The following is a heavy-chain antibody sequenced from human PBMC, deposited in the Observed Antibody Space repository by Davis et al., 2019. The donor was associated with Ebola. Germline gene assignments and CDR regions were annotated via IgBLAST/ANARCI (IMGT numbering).Heavy chain of an antibody. V-gene: IGHV1-2*06. CDR3: ARDVGSDYYYYGMDV. CDR2: INPNSGGT. Sequence: ASVKVSCKASGYTFTGYYMHWVRQAPGQGLEWMGRINPNSGGTNYAQKFQGRVTMTRDTSISTAYMELSRLRSDDTAVYYCARDVGSDYYYYGMDVWGKGTTVTVSS. D-gene: IGHD1-26*01. CDR1: GYTFTGYY. J-gene: IGHJ6*04.